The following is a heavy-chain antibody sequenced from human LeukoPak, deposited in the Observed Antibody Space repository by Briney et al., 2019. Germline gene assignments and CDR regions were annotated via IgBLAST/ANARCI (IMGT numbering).Heavy chain of an antibody. CDR3: ARLTFRGFLYGMDV. Sequence: GGSLRLSCAASGFIFGNFWMTWARQAPGKGLEWVANVKQDGSERYYVDSLKGRFTISRDNARNSLHLQMNSLRAEDTAVYYCARLTFRGFLYGMDVWGQGTTVTVSS. J-gene: IGHJ6*02. D-gene: IGHD3-10*01. CDR2: VKQDGSER. CDR1: GFIFGNFW. V-gene: IGHV3-7*05.